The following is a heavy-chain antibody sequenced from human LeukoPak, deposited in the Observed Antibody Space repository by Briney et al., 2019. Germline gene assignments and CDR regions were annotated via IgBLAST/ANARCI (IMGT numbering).Heavy chain of an antibody. V-gene: IGHV3-30*04. J-gene: IGHJ4*02. CDR1: GFTFSTYA. CDR3: ARPLRGQVPEGFDY. CDR2: ISFDGKYK. Sequence: GGSLRLSCAVSGFTFSTYAMHWVRQAPGKGLEWLAVISFDGKYKFYADSVRGRFTISRDDSTNTLYLQMNSLRAEETAVYYCARPLRGQVPEGFDYWGQGTLVTVRS.